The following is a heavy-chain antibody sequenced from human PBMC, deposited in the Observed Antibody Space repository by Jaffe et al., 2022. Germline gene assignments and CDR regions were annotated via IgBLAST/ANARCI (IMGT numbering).Heavy chain of an antibody. V-gene: IGHV3-66*02. D-gene: IGHD1-26*01. Sequence: EVQLVESGGGLVQPGGSLRLSCAASGFTVSSNYMSWVRQAPGKGLEWVSVIYSGGSTYYADSVKGRFTISRDNSKNTLYLQMNSLRAEDTAVYYCAREIDRSWELLGRDAFDIWGQGTMVTVSS. J-gene: IGHJ3*02. CDR1: GFTVSSNY. CDR3: AREIDRSWELLGRDAFDI. CDR2: IYSGGST.